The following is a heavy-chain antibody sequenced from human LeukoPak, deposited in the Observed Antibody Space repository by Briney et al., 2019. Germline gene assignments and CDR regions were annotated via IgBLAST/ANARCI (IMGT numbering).Heavy chain of an antibody. J-gene: IGHJ4*02. V-gene: IGHV1-46*01. D-gene: IGHD5-18*01. CDR2: INPSGGST. Sequence: ASVKVSCKASGYTFTNYYIHWVRQAPGQGLEWMGLINPSGGSTSYAQKFQGRVTMTRDMSTSTVYMELSSLRSEDTAVYYCARGTANFDYWGQGTLVTVSS. CDR1: GYTFTNYY. CDR3: ARGTANFDY.